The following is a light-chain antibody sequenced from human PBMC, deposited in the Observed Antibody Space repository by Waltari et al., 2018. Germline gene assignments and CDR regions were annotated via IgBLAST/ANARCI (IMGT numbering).Light chain of an antibody. CDR1: RSVLSSSNNKNY. CDR2: WAS. V-gene: IGKV4-1*01. Sequence: DIVMTQSPDSLDVSLGERATINCKSSRSVLSSSNNKNYLAWYQQKPGQPPKLLIYWASTRESGVPDRFSGSGSGTDFTLTISSLQAEDVAVYYCQQYYSTPLTFGGGTKVEIK. CDR3: QQYYSTPLT. J-gene: IGKJ4*01.